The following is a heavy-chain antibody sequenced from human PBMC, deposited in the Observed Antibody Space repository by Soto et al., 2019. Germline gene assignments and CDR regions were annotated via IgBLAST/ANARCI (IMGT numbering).Heavy chain of an antibody. CDR1: GFTFSSYE. CDR3: ARDGETSIAAAAYYYYYYGMDV. D-gene: IGHD6-13*01. J-gene: IGHJ6*02. V-gene: IGHV3-48*03. CDR2: ISSSGSTI. Sequence: EVQLVESGGGLVQPGGSLRLSCAASGFTFSSYEMNWVRQAPGKGLEWVSYISSSGSTIYYADSVKGRFTISRDNAKNSLYLQMNSLRAEDTAVYYCARDGETSIAAAAYYYYYYGMDVWGQGSTVTVSS.